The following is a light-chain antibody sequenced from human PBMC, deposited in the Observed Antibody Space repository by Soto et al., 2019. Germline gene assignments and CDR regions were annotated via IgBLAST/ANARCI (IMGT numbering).Light chain of an antibody. CDR2: DVS. V-gene: IGLV2-14*01. CDR3: SSYTSSAPFYV. Sequence: QSALTQPASVSGSPGQSIAISCTGTSSDVGGYNYVSWYQQHPGKAPKLMVYDVSNRPSGVSNRFSGSKSGNTASLTISGLQAEDDADYYCSSYTSSAPFYVFGTGTKVTVL. J-gene: IGLJ1*01. CDR1: SSDVGGYNY.